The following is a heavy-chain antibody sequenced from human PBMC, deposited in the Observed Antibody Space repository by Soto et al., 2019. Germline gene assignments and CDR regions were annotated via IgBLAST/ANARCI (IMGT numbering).Heavy chain of an antibody. CDR2: ISSSSSYI. V-gene: IGHV3-21*01. D-gene: IGHD1-26*01. Sequence: EVQLVESGGGLVKPGGSLRLSCAASGFTFSSYSMNWVRQAPGKGLEWVSSISSSSSYIYYADSVKGRFTISRDNAKNSLYLQMNSLRAEDTAVYYCARDQTKWELLLDAFDIWGQGTMVTVSS. CDR1: GFTFSSYS. CDR3: ARDQTKWELLLDAFDI. J-gene: IGHJ3*02.